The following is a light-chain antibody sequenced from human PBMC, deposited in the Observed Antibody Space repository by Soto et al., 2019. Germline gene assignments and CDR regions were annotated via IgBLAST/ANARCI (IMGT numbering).Light chain of an antibody. CDR2: TNN. J-gene: IGLJ2*01. Sequence: QSVLSQPPSASGTPGQRVIISCSGSNSNIGRNTVNWYQLLPGTAPKLLIYTNNQRPSGVPDRFSASKSGTSASLAISGLQSEDAGDYYCAAWDASLNGPVFGGGTKLTVL. CDR1: NSNIGRNT. CDR3: AAWDASLNGPV. V-gene: IGLV1-44*01.